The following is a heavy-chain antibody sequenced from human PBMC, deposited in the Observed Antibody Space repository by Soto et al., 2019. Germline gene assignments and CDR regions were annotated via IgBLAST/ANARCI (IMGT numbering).Heavy chain of an antibody. CDR1: GFTFSSYS. CDR3: ARDSTRHYCSSTSCYAPFDY. D-gene: IGHD2-2*01. Sequence: GGSLRLSCAASGFTFSSYSMNWVRQAPGKGLEWVSSISSSSSYIYYADSVKGRFTISRDNAKNSLYLQMNSLRAEDTAVYYCARDSTRHYCSSTSCYAPFDYWGQGTLVTVSS. CDR2: ISSSSSYI. V-gene: IGHV3-21*01. J-gene: IGHJ4*02.